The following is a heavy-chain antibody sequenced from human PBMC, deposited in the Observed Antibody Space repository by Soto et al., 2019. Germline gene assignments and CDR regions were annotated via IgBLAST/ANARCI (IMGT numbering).Heavy chain of an antibody. CDR2: IIPIFGTA. Sequence: SVKVSCKASGGTFSSYAISWVRQAPGQGLEWMGGIIPIFGTANYAQKFQGRVTITADESTSTAYMELSSLRSEDTAVYYCAIDSTSINGINGTIFDYWGQGTLVTVSS. CDR3: AIDSTSINGINGTIFDY. D-gene: IGHD1-7*01. J-gene: IGHJ4*02. V-gene: IGHV1-69*13. CDR1: GGTFSSYA.